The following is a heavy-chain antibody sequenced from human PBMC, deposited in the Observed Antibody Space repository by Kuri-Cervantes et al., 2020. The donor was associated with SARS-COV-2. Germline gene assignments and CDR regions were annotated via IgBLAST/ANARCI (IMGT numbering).Heavy chain of an antibody. CDR1: GGSFSGYY. Sequence: SQTLSLTCAVYGGSFSGYYWSWIRQPPGKGLEWIGEINRSGSTNYNPSLKSRVTISVDTSKNQFSLKLSSVTAADTAVYYCASSHGRVRGSGYFQHWGQGTLVTVSS. CDR2: INRSGST. V-gene: IGHV4-34*01. D-gene: IGHD3-10*01. J-gene: IGHJ1*01. CDR3: ASSHGRVRGSGYFQH.